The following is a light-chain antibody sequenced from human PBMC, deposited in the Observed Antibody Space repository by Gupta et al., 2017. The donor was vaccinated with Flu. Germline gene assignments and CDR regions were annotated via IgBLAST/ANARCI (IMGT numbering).Light chain of an antibody. J-gene: IGKJ1*01. CDR3: HQYKKRPPGT. CDR1: EAGTST. V-gene: IGKV3-15*01. Sequence: EMPTLTCRASEAGTSTLASYQQKPGQPPSLLIYDAATRATGIPARFSGSGSGTEFTLTISSLQSEDFAFYYCHQYKKRPPGTFGQGTKVEMK. CDR2: DAA.